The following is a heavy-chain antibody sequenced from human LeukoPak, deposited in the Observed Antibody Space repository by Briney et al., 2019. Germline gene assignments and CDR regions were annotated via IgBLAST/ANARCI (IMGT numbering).Heavy chain of an antibody. CDR1: GGTFSSYA. CDR3: ASVESITIFGVVSNWFDP. J-gene: IGHJ5*02. D-gene: IGHD3-3*01. CDR2: IIPIFGTA. Sequence: SVKVSCKASGGTFSSYAINWVRQAPGQGLEWMGGIIPIFGTANYAQKFQGRVTITTDESTSTAYMELSSLRSEDTAVYYCASVESITIFGVVSNWFDPRGQGTLVTVSS. V-gene: IGHV1-69*05.